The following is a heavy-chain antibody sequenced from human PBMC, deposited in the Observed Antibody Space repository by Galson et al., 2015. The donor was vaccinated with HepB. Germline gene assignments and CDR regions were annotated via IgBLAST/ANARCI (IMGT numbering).Heavy chain of an antibody. V-gene: IGHV3-66*01. J-gene: IGHJ4*02. CDR1: GFTVSSNY. Sequence: SLRLSCAASGFTVSSNYMSWVRQAPGKGLEWVSGIYSGGSTYYSDSVKGRITISRDNTKNTLYLQMNSLRAEDTAAYYCASGYSSSWSYWGQGTLVTVSS. CDR3: ASGYSSSWSY. D-gene: IGHD6-13*01. CDR2: IYSGGST.